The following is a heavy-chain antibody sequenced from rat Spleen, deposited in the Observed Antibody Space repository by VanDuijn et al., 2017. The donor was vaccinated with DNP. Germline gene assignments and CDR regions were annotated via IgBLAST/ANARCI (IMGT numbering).Heavy chain of an antibody. CDR1: GFTFSDYN. Sequence: EVQLVASGGGLVQPGRSLKLSCVASGFTFSDYNMAWVRQAPKKGLEWVVTIIYDGSRTYYRDSVKGRFTISRDNAKSTLYLQMDRLRSEDTATYYCATHADNNYPNWFAYWGQGTLVTVSS. D-gene: IGHD1-10*01. CDR3: ATHADNNYPNWFAY. V-gene: IGHV5S10*01. J-gene: IGHJ3*01. CDR2: IIYDGSRT.